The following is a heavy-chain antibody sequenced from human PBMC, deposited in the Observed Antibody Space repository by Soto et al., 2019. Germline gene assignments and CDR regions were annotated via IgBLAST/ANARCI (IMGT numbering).Heavy chain of an antibody. V-gene: IGHV3-9*01. CDR3: ARDIDNWNYFLGFDY. D-gene: IGHD1-7*01. Sequence: GGSLRLSCAASGFTFDDYAMHWVRQAPVKGLEWVSGISWNSGSIGYADSVKGRFTISRDNSENTLYLQMNSLRAEDTAVYYCARDIDNWNYFLGFDYWGQGT. CDR1: GFTFDDYA. CDR2: ISWNSGSI. J-gene: IGHJ4*02.